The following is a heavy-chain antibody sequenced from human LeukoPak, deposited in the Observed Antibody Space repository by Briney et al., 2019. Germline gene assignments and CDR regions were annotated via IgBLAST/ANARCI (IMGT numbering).Heavy chain of an antibody. CDR3: AKETYYYDSSGYLFDY. V-gene: IGHV3-23*01. CDR1: GFTFSNYA. CDR2: ISGSGGST. Sequence: PGGSLRLSCVASGFTFSNYAMSWVRQAPGKGLEWVSGISGSGGSTYYADSVKGRFTISRDNSKNTLYLQMNSLRAEDTAVYYCAKETYYYDSSGYLFDYWGQGTLVTVSS. J-gene: IGHJ4*02. D-gene: IGHD3-22*01.